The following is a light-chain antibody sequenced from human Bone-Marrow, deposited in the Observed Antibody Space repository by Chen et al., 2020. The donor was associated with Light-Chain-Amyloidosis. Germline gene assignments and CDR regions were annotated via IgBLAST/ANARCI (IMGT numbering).Light chain of an antibody. CDR1: SSNIGAGYD. CDR3: QSYDSSLSGFV. CDR2: GNS. J-gene: IGLJ1*01. Sequence: QSVLTQPPSVSGAPGQRGTISCTGSSSNIGAGYDVHWYQQLPGTAPKLLIYGNSNRPSGVPDRFSGSTSGTSASLAITGLQAEDEADYYCQSYDSSLSGFVFGTGTKVTVL. V-gene: IGLV1-40*01.